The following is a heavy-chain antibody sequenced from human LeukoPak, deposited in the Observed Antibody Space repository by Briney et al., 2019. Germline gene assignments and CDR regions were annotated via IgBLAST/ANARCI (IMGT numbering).Heavy chain of an antibody. Sequence: PGGSLRLSCSASGFTFKSYAMHWVRQAPGKGLEYVSSINTNGANTYYADSVKGRFTISRDNSRNTVYVQMNSLTPEDTAVYYCAKAGSVAVTANRAMFDYWGQGTLVTVSS. CDR3: AKAGSVAVTANRAMFDY. CDR2: INTNGANT. CDR1: GFTFKSYA. V-gene: IGHV3-64*05. J-gene: IGHJ4*02. D-gene: IGHD2-21*01.